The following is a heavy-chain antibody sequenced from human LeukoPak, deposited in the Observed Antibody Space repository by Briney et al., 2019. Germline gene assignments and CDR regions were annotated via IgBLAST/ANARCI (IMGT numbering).Heavy chain of an antibody. CDR3: ARDHPYLSERPYYDFWSGYYTRGDYFDY. Sequence: GGSLRLSCAASGFTFSSYGMHWVRQAPGNGLEGVAVICYDGSNKYYADSVKGRFTISRDNSKNTLYLQMNSLRAEDTAVYYCARDHPYLSERPYYDFWSGYYTRGDYFDYWGQGTLVTVSS. V-gene: IGHV3-33*01. CDR2: ICYDGSNK. J-gene: IGHJ4*02. D-gene: IGHD3-3*01. CDR1: GFTFSSYG.